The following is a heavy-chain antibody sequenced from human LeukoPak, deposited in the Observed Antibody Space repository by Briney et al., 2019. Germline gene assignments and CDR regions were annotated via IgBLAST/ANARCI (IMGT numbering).Heavy chain of an antibody. J-gene: IGHJ4*02. CDR2: ISSSGSTI. Sequence: GGSLRLSCTASGFTFSTYGMHWVRQAPGKGLEWVSYISSSGSTIYYADSVEGRFTISRDNAKNSLYLQMNSLRAEDTAVYYCARDIRGIEAELDYWGQGTLLTVSS. V-gene: IGHV3-48*04. CDR3: ARDIRGIEAELDY. CDR1: GFTFSTYG. D-gene: IGHD3-10*01.